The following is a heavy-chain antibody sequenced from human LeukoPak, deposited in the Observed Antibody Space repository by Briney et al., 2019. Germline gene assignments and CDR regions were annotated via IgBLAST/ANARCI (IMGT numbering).Heavy chain of an antibody. CDR3: ARSKGIRVIDY. D-gene: IGHD3-16*02. Sequence: ASVKVSCKASGYTFTSYYIHWVRQAPGQGLEWMGMTNPNGGGTNYAQKFQDRVIMTSDTSTSTVYMEVSSLTSEDMAVYYCARSKGIRVIDYWGQGTLVTVSS. V-gene: IGHV1-46*01. J-gene: IGHJ4*02. CDR2: TNPNGGGT. CDR1: GYTFTSYY.